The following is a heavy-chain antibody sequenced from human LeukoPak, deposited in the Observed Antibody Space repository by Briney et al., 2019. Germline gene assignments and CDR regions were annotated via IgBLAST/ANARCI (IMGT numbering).Heavy chain of an antibody. CDR3: ARASYCSGGICYYYY. Sequence: GGSLRLSCAASGLTFNSYTMSWVRQAPGKGLEWVSTISGSGSSTYYADSVKGRFTISRDNSKNPLYLQVNSLRAEDTAVYYCARASYCSGGICYYYYWGQGTLVTVSS. CDR1: GLTFNSYT. V-gene: IGHV3-23*01. CDR2: ISGSGSST. D-gene: IGHD2-15*01. J-gene: IGHJ4*02.